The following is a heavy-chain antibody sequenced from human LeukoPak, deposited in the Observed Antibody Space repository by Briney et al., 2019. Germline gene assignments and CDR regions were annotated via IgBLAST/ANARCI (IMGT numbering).Heavy chain of an antibody. D-gene: IGHD2-2*01. Sequence: GGSLRLSCAASGFTFSSYAMSWVRQAPGKGLEWVSAISGSGDSTYYADTVKGRFTISRDNSKNTLYLQMNSLRAEDTAVYYCAKDQRSCSSTSCPYYFDYWGQGTLVTVSS. CDR1: GFTFSSYA. CDR2: ISGSGDST. CDR3: AKDQRSCSSTSCPYYFDY. V-gene: IGHV3-23*01. J-gene: IGHJ4*02.